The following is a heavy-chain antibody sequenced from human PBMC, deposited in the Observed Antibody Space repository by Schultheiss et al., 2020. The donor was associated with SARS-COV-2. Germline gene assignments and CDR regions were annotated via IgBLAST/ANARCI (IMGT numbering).Heavy chain of an antibody. V-gene: IGHV1-18*01. J-gene: IGHJ6*02. CDR3: ARDPMDV. Sequence: ASVKVSCKASGYTFSSYGISWVRQAPGQGLEWMGWISTYNGNTDYAQKLQGRVTMTTDTSTSTAYMELSSLRSEDTAVYYCARDPMDVWGQGTTVTVSS. CDR1: GYTFSSYG. CDR2: ISTYNGNT.